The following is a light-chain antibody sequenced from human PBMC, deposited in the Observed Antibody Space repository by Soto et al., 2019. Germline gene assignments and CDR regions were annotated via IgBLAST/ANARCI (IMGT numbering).Light chain of an antibody. J-gene: IGLJ1*01. Sequence: QSVLTQPASVSGSPGQSITISCTGTSSGVGGHNSVSWYRQDPGKAPKLMIYDVSNRPSGVSDRFSGSKSGNTASLTISGLQIEDEADYYCSSFTSSVTYVFGTGTKVTV. CDR2: DVS. V-gene: IGLV2-14*01. CDR3: SSFTSSVTYV. CDR1: SSGVGGHNS.